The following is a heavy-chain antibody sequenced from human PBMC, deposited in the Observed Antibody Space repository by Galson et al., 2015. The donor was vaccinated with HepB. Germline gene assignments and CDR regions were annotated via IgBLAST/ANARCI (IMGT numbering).Heavy chain of an antibody. D-gene: IGHD2-2*01. J-gene: IGHJ4*02. CDR2: ISYDGSNK. CDR3: ARGIVVLPGEDYFDC. CDR1: GLTFSSYT. Sequence: SLRLSCAVSGLTFSSYTMHWVRQAPGKGLEWVALISYDGSNKYYADSVKGRFTVSRDNSKNALYLQMNSLRAEDTAVYYCARGIVVLPGEDYFDCLGQGTLVTVSS. V-gene: IGHV3-30*04.